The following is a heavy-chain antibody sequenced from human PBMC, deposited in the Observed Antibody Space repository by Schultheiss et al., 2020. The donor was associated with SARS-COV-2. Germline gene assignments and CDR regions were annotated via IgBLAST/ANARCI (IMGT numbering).Heavy chain of an antibody. CDR2: INHSGST. D-gene: IGHD3-22*01. Sequence: SETLSLTCTVSGGSVSSGSYYWSWIRQPPGKGLEWIGEINHSGSTNYNPSLKSRVTISVDTSKNQFSLKLSSVTAADTAVYYCARVDSSGYSNWFDPWGQGTLVTVSS. V-gene: IGHV4-39*07. CDR1: GGSVSSGSYY. CDR3: ARVDSSGYSNWFDP. J-gene: IGHJ5*02.